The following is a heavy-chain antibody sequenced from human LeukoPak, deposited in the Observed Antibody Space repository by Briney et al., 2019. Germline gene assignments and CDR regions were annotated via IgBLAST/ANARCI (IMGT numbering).Heavy chain of an antibody. CDR1: GYSLTSYY. CDR3: ATLGSGSSPIIDFDF. V-gene: IGHV1-46*01. D-gene: IGHD3-10*01. Sequence: ASVKVSCKASGYSLTSYYMHWVRQAPGQGLEWMGIIDPSGGSTNYAQKFQGRITMTRDTSTSTVYMELSSLRSEDTAIYYCATLGSGSSPIIDFDFWGQGTLVTVSS. J-gene: IGHJ4*02. CDR2: IDPSGGST.